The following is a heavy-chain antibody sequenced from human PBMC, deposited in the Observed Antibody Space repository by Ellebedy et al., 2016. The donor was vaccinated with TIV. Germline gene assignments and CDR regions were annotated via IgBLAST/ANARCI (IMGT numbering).Heavy chain of an antibody. Sequence: MPSETLSLTCAVSGGSISSGCYSRNWLRQPPGKGLEWIGYIYHSGSAYYNPSLKSRITMSVDRSKNQFSLKLSSVTAADTAVYYCARGGGLFDYWGQGTLVTVSS. V-gene: IGHV4-30-2*01. CDR1: GGSISSGCYS. CDR3: ARGGGLFDY. CDR2: IYHSGSA. J-gene: IGHJ4*02. D-gene: IGHD2-15*01.